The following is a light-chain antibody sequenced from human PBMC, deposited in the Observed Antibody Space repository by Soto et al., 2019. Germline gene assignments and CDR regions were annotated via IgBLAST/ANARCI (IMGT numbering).Light chain of an antibody. J-gene: IGKJ1*01. Sequence: PGARATLSCRASQSISSFYLAWYQQKPGQAPKLLIHAASSRATGIPDRFSGSGSGTDFTLTISRLEPEDFAVYYCQQYGTSRPWTFGQGTKVEIK. CDR1: QSISSFY. V-gene: IGKV3-20*01. CDR2: AAS. CDR3: QQYGTSRPWT.